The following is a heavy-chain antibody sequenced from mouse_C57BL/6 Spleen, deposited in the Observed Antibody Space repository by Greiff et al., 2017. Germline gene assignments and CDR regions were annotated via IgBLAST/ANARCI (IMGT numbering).Heavy chain of an antibody. D-gene: IGHD1-1*02. V-gene: IGHV1-62-2*01. CDR1: GYTFNEYT. CDR2: FYPGSGSI. J-gene: IGHJ4*01. CDR3: ARHGSLGGYAMDY. Sequence: QVQLQQSGAELVKPGASVKLSCKASGYTFNEYTIHWVKQRSGQGLERIGWFYPGSGSIKYNEKFKDKATLTADTSSSTVYMELSRLTSEDSAVYFCARHGSLGGYAMDYWGQGTSVTVSS.